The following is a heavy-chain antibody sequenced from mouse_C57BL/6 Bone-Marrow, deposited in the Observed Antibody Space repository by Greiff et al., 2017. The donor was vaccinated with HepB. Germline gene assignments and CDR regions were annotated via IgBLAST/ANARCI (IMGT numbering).Heavy chain of an antibody. CDR1: GYTFTSYG. D-gene: IGHD2-4*01. J-gene: IGHJ1*03. CDR3: ASYDYDGYVDV. Sequence: QVQLKESGAELARPGASVKLSCKASGYTFTSYGISWVKQRTGQGLEWIGEIYPRSGNTYYNEKFKGKATLTADKSSSTAYMELRSLTSEDSAVYFCASYDYDGYVDVWGTGTTVTVSS. CDR2: IYPRSGNT. V-gene: IGHV1-81*01.